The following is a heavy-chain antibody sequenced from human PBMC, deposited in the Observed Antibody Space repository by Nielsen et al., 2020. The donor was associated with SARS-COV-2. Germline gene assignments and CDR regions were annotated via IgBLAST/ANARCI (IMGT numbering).Heavy chain of an antibody. Sequence: GESLKISCAASGFTFSSYAMHWVRQAPGKGLEWVAVISYDGSNKYYADSVKGRFTISRDNSKNTLYLQMNSLRAEDTAVYYCARDLLRYCSGGSCYEIDYWGQGTLVTVSS. J-gene: IGHJ4*02. CDR1: GFTFSSYA. CDR2: ISYDGSNK. D-gene: IGHD2-15*01. CDR3: ARDLLRYCSGGSCYEIDY. V-gene: IGHV3-30-3*01.